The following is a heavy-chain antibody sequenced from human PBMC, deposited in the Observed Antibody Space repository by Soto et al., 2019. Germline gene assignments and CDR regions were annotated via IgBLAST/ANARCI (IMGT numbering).Heavy chain of an antibody. CDR2: ISAYNGNT. J-gene: IGHJ4*03. Sequence: ASVKVSCKACGYTFTSYGISWVRQAPGQRLEWMGWISAYNGNTNYAQKLQGRVTMTTDTSTSTAYMELRSLRSDDTAVYYCARVYRAMLRSRRTIDFRGPGTLVT. D-gene: IGHD1-7*01. CDR1: GYTFTSYG. CDR3: ARVYRAMLRSRRTIDF. V-gene: IGHV1-18*01.